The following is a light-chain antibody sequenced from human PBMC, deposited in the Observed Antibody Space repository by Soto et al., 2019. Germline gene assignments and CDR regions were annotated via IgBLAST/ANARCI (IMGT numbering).Light chain of an antibody. CDR2: AAS. CDR3: QQYNSYYTWN. J-gene: IGKJ1*01. Sequence: DIQMTQSPSSLSASLGDRVTITCRASQSISNYLNWYQQKPGKAPKVLIYAASNLQSGVPSRFSGSGSGTDFTLTISNLQHDDFANYYCQQYNSYYTWNFGQGTKVDIK. CDR1: QSISNY. V-gene: IGKV1-39*01.